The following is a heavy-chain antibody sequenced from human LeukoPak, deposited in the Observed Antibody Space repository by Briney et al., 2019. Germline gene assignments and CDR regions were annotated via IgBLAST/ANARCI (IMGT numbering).Heavy chain of an antibody. V-gene: IGHV4-34*01. J-gene: IGHJ6*03. CDR1: GGSFSGYY. CDR2: INHSGST. Sequence: SETLPLTCAVYGGSFSGYYWSWIRQPPGKGLEWIGEINHSGSTNYNPSLKSRVTISVDTSKNQFSLKLSSVTAADTAVYYCASSGYSYGYVGLYYYYYMDVWGKGTTVTISS. D-gene: IGHD5-18*01. CDR3: ASSGYSYGYVGLYYYYYMDV.